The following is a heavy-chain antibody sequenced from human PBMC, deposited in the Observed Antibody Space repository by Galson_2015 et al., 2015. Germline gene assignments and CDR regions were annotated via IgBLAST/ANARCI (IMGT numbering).Heavy chain of an antibody. J-gene: IGHJ5*02. V-gene: IGHV1-18*04. CDR1: GYTFTSYG. CDR2: ISAYNGNT. D-gene: IGHD6-13*01. CDR3: ARDSSSWGQNWFDP. Sequence: SVKVSCKASGYTFTSYGISWVRQAPGQGLEWMGWISAYNGNTNYAQKLQGRVTMTTDTSTSTAYMELRSLRSDDTAVYYCARDSSSWGQNWFDPWGQGTLVTVSS.